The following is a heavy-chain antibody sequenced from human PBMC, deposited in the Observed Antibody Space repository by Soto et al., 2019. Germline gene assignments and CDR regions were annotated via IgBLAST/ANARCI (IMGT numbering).Heavy chain of an antibody. V-gene: IGHV4-59*08. Sequence: SETLSLTCIVSHDSISSYYWSWIRRPPGKGLEWIGYVHDSESAKYNPSLTSRVTMSMDTSKKQFSLKLTSVTAADTAVYYCARHLGGQYFDWIPYFASWGQGTLVTVSS. CDR1: HDSISSYY. CDR3: ARHLGGQYFDWIPYFAS. D-gene: IGHD3-9*01. CDR2: VHDSESA. J-gene: IGHJ4*02.